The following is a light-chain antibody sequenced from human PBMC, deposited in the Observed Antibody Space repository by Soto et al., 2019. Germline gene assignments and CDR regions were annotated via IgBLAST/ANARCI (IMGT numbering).Light chain of an antibody. CDR1: QSISRS. V-gene: IGKV1-5*01. Sequence: DIQMTQSPSTLSASVGDRVTITCRASQSISRSLDWYQHRPGQAPRLLIYHTSLMAAGIPARFSASGSGTDFTLTISDVQPEDFALYYCHQSQSRPRTFGQGTKVDI. CDR3: HQSQSRPRT. CDR2: HTS. J-gene: IGKJ1*01.